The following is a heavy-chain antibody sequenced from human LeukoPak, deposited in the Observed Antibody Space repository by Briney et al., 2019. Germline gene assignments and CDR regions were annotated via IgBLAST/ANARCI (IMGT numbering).Heavy chain of an antibody. Sequence: PGGTLRLSCAASGFTFSTYSMNWVRQAPGKGLEWVSFISNSGTKTNYADSVKGRFTISRDNAKNSLYLQMNGLRAEDTAVYYCARDDGSSCFSYWGQGTLVTVSS. D-gene: IGHD3-10*01. CDR3: ARDDGSSCFSY. CDR1: GFTFSTYS. V-gene: IGHV3-48*04. CDR2: ISNSGTKT. J-gene: IGHJ4*02.